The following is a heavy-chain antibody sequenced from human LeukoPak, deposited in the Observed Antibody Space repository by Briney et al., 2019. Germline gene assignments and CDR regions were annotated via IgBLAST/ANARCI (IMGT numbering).Heavy chain of an antibody. Sequence: AGGSLRLSCAASGFTFSSYVMHWVRQAPGKGLEWVAFIRYDGSNKYYADSVKGRFTISRDNSKNTLYLQMNSLRAEDTAVYYCAKEMVRGVIRGVAYMDVWGKGTTVTISS. J-gene: IGHJ6*03. CDR3: AKEMVRGVIRGVAYMDV. D-gene: IGHD3-10*01. CDR1: GFTFSSYV. CDR2: IRYDGSNK. V-gene: IGHV3-30*02.